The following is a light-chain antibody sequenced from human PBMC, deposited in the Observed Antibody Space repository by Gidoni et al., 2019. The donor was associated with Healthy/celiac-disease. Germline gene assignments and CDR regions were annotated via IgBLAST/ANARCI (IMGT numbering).Light chain of an antibody. CDR2: DAS. CDR3: QVWDSSSDHPKVV. V-gene: IGLV3-21*02. J-gene: IGLJ2*01. CDR1: NIGSKS. Sequence: VLTQPPSVSVAPGQTARITCGGNNIGSKSVHWYQQKPGQAPVLVVYDASDRPSGIPERFSGSNSGNTATLTISRVEAGDEGDYYCQVWDSSSDHPKVVFGGGTKLTVL.